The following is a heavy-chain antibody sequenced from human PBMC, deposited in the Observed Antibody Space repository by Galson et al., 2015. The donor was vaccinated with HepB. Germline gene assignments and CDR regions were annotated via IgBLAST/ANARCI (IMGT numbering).Heavy chain of an antibody. D-gene: IGHD1/OR15-1a*01. Sequence: SLRLSCAASGFTFSSYSMNWVRQAPGKGLEWLSCISSTSSTIYYADSVKGRFTISRDNAKNSLHLQMNSLRAEDTAVYYCARSGTAGAFDIWGQGTMVTVSS. CDR2: ISSTSSTI. V-gene: IGHV3-48*04. J-gene: IGHJ3*02. CDR3: ARSGTAGAFDI. CDR1: GFTFSSYS.